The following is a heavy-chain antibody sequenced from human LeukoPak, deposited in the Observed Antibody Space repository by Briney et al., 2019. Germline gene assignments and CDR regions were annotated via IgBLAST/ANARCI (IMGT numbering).Heavy chain of an antibody. CDR2: ISAYNGNT. D-gene: IGHD2-2*01. CDR1: GYTFTSYG. V-gene: IGHV1-18*01. CDR3: ARDQGYQPLLGAFDY. Sequence: ASVKVSCKASGYTFTSYGISWVRQAPGQGLEWMGWISAYNGNTNYAQKLLGRVTMTTDTSTSTAYMELRSLRSDDTAVYYCARDQGYQPLLGAFDYWGQGTLVTVSS. J-gene: IGHJ4*02.